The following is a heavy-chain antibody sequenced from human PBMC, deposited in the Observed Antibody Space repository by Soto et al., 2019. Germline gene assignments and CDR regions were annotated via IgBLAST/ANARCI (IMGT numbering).Heavy chain of an antibody. Sequence: QVQLVQSGAEEKKPGASVKVSCKASGYTFTSYAMHWVRQAPGQRLEWMGWINAGNGNTKYSQKFKGRVTITRGASASAAVMELSSLRSEDTAVYYCARGYGSGSYSLTNWFDPWGQGTLVTVSS. CDR2: INAGNGNT. CDR1: GYTFTSYA. J-gene: IGHJ5*02. D-gene: IGHD3-10*01. V-gene: IGHV1-3*05. CDR3: ARGYGSGSYSLTNWFDP.